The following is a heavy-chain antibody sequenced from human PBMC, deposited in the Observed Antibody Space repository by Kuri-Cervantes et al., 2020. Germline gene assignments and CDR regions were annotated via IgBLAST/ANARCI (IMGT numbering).Heavy chain of an antibody. CDR2: INDSGSP. CDR3: ARVGYSGSYRVGIDY. Sequence: ESLKISCAVHGASFSGYYWSWIRQSPGKGLEWIGEINDSGSPNYNASLKSRVTISLDTSKMQFSLKLDSVTPEDTAVYYCARVGYSGSYRVGIDYWGQGTLVTVSS. J-gene: IGHJ4*02. CDR1: GASFSGYY. D-gene: IGHD1-26*01. V-gene: IGHV4-34*01.